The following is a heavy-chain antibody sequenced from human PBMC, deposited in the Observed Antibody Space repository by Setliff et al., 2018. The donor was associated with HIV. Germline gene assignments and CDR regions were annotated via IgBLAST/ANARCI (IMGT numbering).Heavy chain of an antibody. CDR3: AREFPGGTKGFDY. V-gene: IGHV4-59*11. CDR1: GASISSHY. J-gene: IGHJ4*02. D-gene: IGHD1-1*01. Sequence: SETLSLTCTVSGASISSHYWSWIRQSPGRELEWIGYIYSTGSTNYNPSLQSRVSISMDASKNKFSLKVTSVTSADTAVYYCAREFPGGTKGFDYWGQGTLVTVSS. CDR2: IYSTGST.